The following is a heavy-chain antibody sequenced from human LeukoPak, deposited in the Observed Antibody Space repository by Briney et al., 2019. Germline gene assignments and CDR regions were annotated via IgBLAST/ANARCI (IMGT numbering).Heavy chain of an antibody. D-gene: IGHD5-18*01. V-gene: IGHV1-2*02. CDR2: IKPNSGGT. J-gene: IGHJ6*03. CDR3: ARDLVGYSYGFSPFYYYYYMDV. Sequence: ASVKVSCKASGYTFTGYYIHWVRQAPGQGLEWMGWIKPNSGGTNYAQKFQGRVTMTRDTSISTAYMELSRLRSDDTAVYYCARDLVGYSYGFSPFYYYYYMDVWGKGTTVTISS. CDR1: GYTFTGYY.